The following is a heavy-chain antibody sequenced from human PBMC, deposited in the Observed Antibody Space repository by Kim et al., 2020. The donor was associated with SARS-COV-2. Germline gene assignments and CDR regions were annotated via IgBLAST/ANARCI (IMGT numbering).Heavy chain of an antibody. CDR2: IYYSGST. V-gene: IGHV4-31*03. Sequence: SETLSLTCTVSGGSISSGGYYWSWIRQHPGKGLEWIGYIYYSGSTYYNPSLKSRVTISVDTSKNQFSLKLSSVTAADTAVYYCARARITMTVVDAFDIWGQGTMVTVSS. D-gene: IGHD3-22*01. CDR3: ARARITMTVVDAFDI. J-gene: IGHJ3*02. CDR1: GGSISSGGYY.